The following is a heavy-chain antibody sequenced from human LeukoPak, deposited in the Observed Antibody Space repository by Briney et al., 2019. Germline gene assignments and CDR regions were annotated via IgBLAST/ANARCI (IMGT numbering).Heavy chain of an antibody. CDR3: ARVRGWRSSGSYFDY. V-gene: IGHV4-59*01. CDR1: GGSISSYY. J-gene: IGHJ4*02. Sequence: SETLSLTCTVSGGSISSYYWSWIRQPPGKGLEWIGYIYYSGSTNYNPSLKSRVTISVESSKNQFSLKLTSVTAADTAVYYCARVRGWRSSGSYFDYWGQGTLVTVSS. CDR2: IYYSGST. D-gene: IGHD6-19*01.